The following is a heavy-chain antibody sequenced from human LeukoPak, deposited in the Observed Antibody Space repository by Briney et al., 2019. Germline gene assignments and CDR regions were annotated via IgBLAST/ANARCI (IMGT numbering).Heavy chain of an antibody. CDR1: GGTFSSYA. D-gene: IGHD6-6*01. J-gene: IGHJ4*02. CDR2: IIPIFGTA. Sequence: SVKVSRKASGGTFSSYAISWVRQAPGQGLEWMGGIIPIFGTANYAQKFQGRVTITADESTSTAYMELSSLRSEDTAVYYCARANLPYHSSSPLFDYWGQGTLVTVSS. V-gene: IGHV1-69*13. CDR3: ARANLPYHSSSPLFDY.